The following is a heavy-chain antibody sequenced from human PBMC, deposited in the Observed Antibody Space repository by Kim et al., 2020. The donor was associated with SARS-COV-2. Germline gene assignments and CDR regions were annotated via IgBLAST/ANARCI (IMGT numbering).Heavy chain of an antibody. V-gene: IGHV4-34*01. D-gene: IGHD5-12*01. J-gene: IGHJ4*02. CDR1: GGSFSGYY. CDR3: ARTMRDGYNYKVRGNALFDY. CDR2: INHSGST. Sequence: SETLSLTCAVYGGSFSGYYWSWIRQPPGKGLEWIGEINHSGSTNYNPSLKSRVTISVDTSKNQFSLKLSSVTAADTAVYYCARTMRDGYNYKVRGNALFDYWGQGTLVTVSS.